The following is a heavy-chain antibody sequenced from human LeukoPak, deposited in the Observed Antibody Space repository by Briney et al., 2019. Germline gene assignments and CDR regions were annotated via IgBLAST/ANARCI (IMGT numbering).Heavy chain of an antibody. CDR1: GGSFSGYY. CDR2: INHSGST. Sequence: SETLSLTCAVYGGSFSGYYWSWIRQPPGKGLEWIGEINHSGSTNYNPSLKSRVTISVDTSKNQFSLKLSSVTAADTAVYYCARGQGTLRYWGQGTQVTVSS. J-gene: IGHJ4*02. V-gene: IGHV4-34*01. CDR3: ARGQGTLRY. D-gene: IGHD3-10*01.